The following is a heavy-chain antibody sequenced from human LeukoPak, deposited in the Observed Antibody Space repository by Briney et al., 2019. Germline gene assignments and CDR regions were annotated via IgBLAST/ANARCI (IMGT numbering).Heavy chain of an antibody. CDR1: GFTFSNYV. Sequence: GGSLRLSCAASGFTFSNYVMTWVRQAPGKGLEWVSAISGSGGSTSYADSVKGRFTISRDNSKNTLYLQMNSLRAEDTAVYYCAKVGGSPYGYFDCWGQRSLVTVSS. D-gene: IGHD1-26*01. J-gene: IGHJ4*02. V-gene: IGHV3-23*01. CDR3: AKVGGSPYGYFDC. CDR2: ISGSGGST.